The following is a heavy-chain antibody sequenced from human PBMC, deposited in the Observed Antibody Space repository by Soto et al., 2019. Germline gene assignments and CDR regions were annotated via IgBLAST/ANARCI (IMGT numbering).Heavy chain of an antibody. J-gene: IGHJ5*02. CDR2: INPNSGGT. D-gene: IGHD3-10*01. CDR3: AKDVLLWFGELSYWFDP. Sequence: ASVQVSCKASGYTFTGYYMHWVRQAPGQGLEWMGWINPNSGGTNYAQKFQGRVTMTRDTSISTAYMELSRLRSDDTAVYYCAKDVLLWFGELSYWFDPWGQGTMVTVSS. V-gene: IGHV1-2*02. CDR1: GYTFTGYY.